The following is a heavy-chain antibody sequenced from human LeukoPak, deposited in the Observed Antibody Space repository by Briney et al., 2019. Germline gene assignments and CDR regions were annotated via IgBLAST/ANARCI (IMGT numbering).Heavy chain of an antibody. V-gene: IGHV4-59*01. J-gene: IGHJ4*02. D-gene: IGHD6-19*01. Sequence: PSETLSLTCAVYGGSFSGYYWSWIRQPPGKGLEWIGYIHYSGSTNYNPSLKSRVTISVDTSKNQFSLKLSSVTAADTAVYYCAREYTTGWYYFDYWGQGTLVTVSS. CDR1: GGSFSGYY. CDR3: AREYTTGWYYFDY. CDR2: IHYSGST.